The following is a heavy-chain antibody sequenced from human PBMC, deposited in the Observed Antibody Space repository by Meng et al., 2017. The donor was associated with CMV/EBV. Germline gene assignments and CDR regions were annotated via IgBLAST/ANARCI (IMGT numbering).Heavy chain of an antibody. CDR2: IIPIFGTA. J-gene: IGHJ4*02. CDR1: GGTFSSYA. V-gene: IGHV1-69*05. D-gene: IGHD5-24*01. CDR3: ARAYRDGYNFGFDY. Sequence: SVKVSCKASGGTFSSYAISWVRQAPGQGLGWMGGIIPIFGTANYAQKFQGRVTITTDESTSTAYMELSSLRSEDTAVYYCARAYRDGYNFGFDYWGQGTLVTVSS.